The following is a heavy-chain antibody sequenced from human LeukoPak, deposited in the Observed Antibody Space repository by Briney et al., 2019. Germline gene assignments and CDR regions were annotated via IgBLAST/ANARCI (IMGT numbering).Heavy chain of an antibody. CDR1: GYTFTSYY. D-gene: IGHD3-10*01. V-gene: IGHV1-46*01. Sequence: ASVKVSCKASGYTFTSYYMHWVRQAPGQGLEWMGIINPSGGSTSYAQKFQGRVTMTRDMSTSTVYMELSRLRSDDTAVYYCARAAWFGESDAFDIWGQGTMVTVSS. J-gene: IGHJ3*02. CDR3: ARAAWFGESDAFDI. CDR2: INPSGGST.